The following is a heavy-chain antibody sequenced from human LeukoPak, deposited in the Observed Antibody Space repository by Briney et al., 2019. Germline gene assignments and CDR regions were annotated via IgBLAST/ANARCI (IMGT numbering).Heavy chain of an antibody. CDR2: INPNSGGT. CDR3: ASEIGSGWYGGDYYYYGMDV. CDR1: GYTFTGYY. J-gene: IGHJ6*02. D-gene: IGHD6-19*01. V-gene: IGHV1-2*02. Sequence: ASVKVSCKASGYTFTGYYMHWVRQAPGQGLEWMGWINPNSGGTNYAQKFQGRVTMTRDTSISTAYMELSRLRSDDTAVYYCASEIGSGWYGGDYYYYGMDVWGQGTTVTVSS.